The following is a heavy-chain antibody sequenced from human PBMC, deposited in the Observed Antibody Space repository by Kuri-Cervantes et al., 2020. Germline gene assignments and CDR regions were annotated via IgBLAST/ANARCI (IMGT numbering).Heavy chain of an antibody. D-gene: IGHD3-16*02. J-gene: IGHJ5*02. Sequence: SETLSLTCAVSGGSISSGDYYWSWIRQPPGKGLEWIGYIYYSGSTNYNPSLKSRVTISVDTSKIQFSLKLSSVTAADTAAYYCARDHYDYVWGSYRQEYNWFDPWGQGTLVTVSS. CDR2: IYYSGST. CDR3: ARDHYDYVWGSYRQEYNWFDP. V-gene: IGHV4-61*08. CDR1: GGSISSGDYY.